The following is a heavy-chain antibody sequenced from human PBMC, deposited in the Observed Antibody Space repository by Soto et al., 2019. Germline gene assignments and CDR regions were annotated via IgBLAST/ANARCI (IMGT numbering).Heavy chain of an antibody. D-gene: IGHD2-2*01. Sequence: ASVKVSCKTSGYIFSNYGITWVRQAPGQPLEWLGWISLYSDGTNYAQKFQGRVSMTTDTSTTTAYMELRSLRSDDTAVYYCARVVPGAEAWFGPWGQGTLVTVSS. J-gene: IGHJ5*02. CDR2: ISLYSDGT. CDR3: ARVVPGAEAWFGP. CDR1: GYIFSNYG. V-gene: IGHV1-18*01.